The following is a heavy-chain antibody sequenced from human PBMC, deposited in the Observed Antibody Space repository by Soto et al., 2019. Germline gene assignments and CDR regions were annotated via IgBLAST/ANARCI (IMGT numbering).Heavy chain of an antibody. V-gene: IGHV3-30*18. CDR3: AKTFYGVAVAGSDY. J-gene: IGHJ4*02. CDR1: GFTFSSYG. CDR2: ISYDGSNK. D-gene: IGHD6-19*01. Sequence: GESLKISCAASGFTFSSYGMHWVRQAPGKGLEWVAVISYDGSNKYYADSVKGRFTISRDNSKNTLYLQMNSLRAEDTAVYYCAKTFYGVAVAGSDYWGQGTLVTVS.